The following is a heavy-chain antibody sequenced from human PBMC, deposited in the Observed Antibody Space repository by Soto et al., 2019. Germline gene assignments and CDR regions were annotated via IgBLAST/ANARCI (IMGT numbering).Heavy chain of an antibody. D-gene: IGHD3-16*01. CDR2: VSYDGSIE. V-gene: IGHV3-30*04. J-gene: IGHJ5*02. CDR3: AKDLYYYDFSLDDS. CDR1: GFTLSSYA. Sequence: EHLVESGGGVVQPGRSLRLSCTGSGFTLSSYAMHWVRLAPGKGLEWVAVVSYDGSIENYADSVRGRFTISRDNSKNTVFLQMNSLRVEDTAVYYCAKDLYYYDFSLDDSWGQGTLVTVSS.